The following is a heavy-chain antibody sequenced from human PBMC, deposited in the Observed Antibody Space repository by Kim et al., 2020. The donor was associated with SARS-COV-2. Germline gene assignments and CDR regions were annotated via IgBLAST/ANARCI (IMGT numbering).Heavy chain of an antibody. J-gene: IGHJ4*02. V-gene: IGHV1-3*01. D-gene: IGHD3-10*01. CDR3: ARGRLLWFGETYYFDY. Sequence: KFQGRVTITRDTSASTAYMELSSLRSEDTAVYYCARGRLLWFGETYYFDYWGQGTLVTVSS.